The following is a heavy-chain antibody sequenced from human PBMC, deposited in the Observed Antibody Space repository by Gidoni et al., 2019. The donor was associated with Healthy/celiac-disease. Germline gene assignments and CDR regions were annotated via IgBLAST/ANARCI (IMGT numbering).Heavy chain of an antibody. D-gene: IGHD3-16*02. Sequence: EVQLVESGGGLVKPGGSLCLSCAASGFTFSSYSMNWVRQAPGNGLEWVSSISSSSSYIYYADSVKGRFTISRDNAKNSLYLQMNSLRAEDTAVYYCARGSIVRLGELSYYYFDYWGQGTLVTVSS. CDR1: GFTFSSYS. J-gene: IGHJ4*02. CDR3: ARGSIVRLGELSYYYFDY. CDR2: ISSSSSYI. V-gene: IGHV3-21*01.